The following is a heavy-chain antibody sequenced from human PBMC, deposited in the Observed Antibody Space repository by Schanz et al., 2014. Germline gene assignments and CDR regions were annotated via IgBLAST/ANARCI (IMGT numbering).Heavy chain of an antibody. Sequence: QVQLVESGGGVVQFGRSLRLSCVASGFIFSNYGMHWVRQAPGKGLEWVAVIWSDGSGKYYADSVKGRFTISRDSPKNTLYLQMNSLRAEDTALYYCARDSGPYYDKSMDVWGQGTTVAVSS. J-gene: IGHJ6*02. CDR2: IWSDGSGK. CDR1: GFIFSNYG. D-gene: IGHD3-9*01. CDR3: ARDSGPYYDKSMDV. V-gene: IGHV3-33*01.